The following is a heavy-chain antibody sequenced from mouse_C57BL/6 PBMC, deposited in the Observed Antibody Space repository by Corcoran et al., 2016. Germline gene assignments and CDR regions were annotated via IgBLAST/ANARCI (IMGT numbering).Heavy chain of an antibody. V-gene: IGHV1-26*01. CDR2: INPNNGGT. CDR3: ARGDREDAMDY. D-gene: IGHD3-3*01. CDR1: GSTFTDYY. J-gene: IGHJ4*01. Sequence: EVQLQQSGPELVKPGASVKISCKASGSTFTDYYMNWVKQSHGQSLEWIGDINPNNGGTSYNQKFKGKATLTVDKSYSTAYMELRSLTSEDSAVYYCARGDREDAMDYWGQGTSVTVSS.